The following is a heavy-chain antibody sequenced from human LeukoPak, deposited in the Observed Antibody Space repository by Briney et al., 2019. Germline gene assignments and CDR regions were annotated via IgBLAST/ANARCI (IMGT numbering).Heavy chain of an antibody. CDR3: ARVWENYYFDY. V-gene: IGHV4-38-2*01. CDR2: IYHSGST. CDR1: GYSISSGYY. D-gene: IGHD1-26*01. Sequence: PSETLSLTCAVSGYSISSGYYWGWIRQPPGKGLEWIGSIYHSGSTYYNPSLKSRVTISVDTSKNQFSLKLSSVTAADTAVYYCARVWENYYFDYWGQGTLVTVSS. J-gene: IGHJ4*02.